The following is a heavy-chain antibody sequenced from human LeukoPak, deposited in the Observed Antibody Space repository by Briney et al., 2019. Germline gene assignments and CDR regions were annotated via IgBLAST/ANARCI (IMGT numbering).Heavy chain of an antibody. J-gene: IGHJ4*02. CDR3: ARARVGEPTDY. CDR2: VHGDGNNI. V-gene: IGHV3-74*01. D-gene: IGHD1-26*01. Sequence: GGSLRLSCAASGFPFSSYAMYWVRQAPGKGLVWVSRVHGDGNNIGYADSVKGRFTIFRDNAKNTLYLQMNSLRPDDTAVYYCARARVGEPTDYGGQGTLVTVSS. CDR1: GFPFSSYA.